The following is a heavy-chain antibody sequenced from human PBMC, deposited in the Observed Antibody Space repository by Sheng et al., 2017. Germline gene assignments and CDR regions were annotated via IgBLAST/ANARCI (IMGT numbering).Heavy chain of an antibody. Sequence: QVQLVQSGAEVKKPGSSVKVSCKASGGTFSSYAISWVRQAPGQGLEWMGGIIPIFGTANYAQKFQGRVTITADESTSTAYMELSSLRSEDTAVYYCARDDGTQQGDYYYGMDVWGQGTTVTVSS. CDR2: IIPIFGTA. CDR1: GGTFSSYA. CDR3: ARDDGTQQGDYYYGMDV. J-gene: IGHJ6*02. D-gene: IGHD6-13*01. V-gene: IGHV1-69*01.